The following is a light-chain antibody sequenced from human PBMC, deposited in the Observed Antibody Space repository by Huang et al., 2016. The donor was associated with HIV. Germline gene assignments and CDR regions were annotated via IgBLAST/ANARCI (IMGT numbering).Light chain of an antibody. Sequence: EIVMTQSPATLSASPGERVALSCRASQSVSSNLAWLQQKPGQPPRLLIFGASTRATGIPPRFSGSGSETEFTLTINSLQSEDFAFYYCQQYNNWPPDPTFGQGTRLDI. CDR3: QQYNNWPPDPT. V-gene: IGKV3-15*01. J-gene: IGKJ2*01. CDR1: QSVSSN. CDR2: GAS.